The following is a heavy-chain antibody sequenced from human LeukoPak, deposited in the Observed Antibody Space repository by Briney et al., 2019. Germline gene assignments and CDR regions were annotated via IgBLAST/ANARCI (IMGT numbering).Heavy chain of an antibody. J-gene: IGHJ4*02. CDR2: IYSGGST. Sequence: PGGSLRLSCAASGFTVSSNYMSWVRQAPGKGREWVSVIYSGGSTYYADSVKGRFTISRHNSKNTLYLQMNSLRAEDTAVYYCARVDVKGPFDYWGQGTLVTVSS. CDR1: GFTVSSNY. CDR3: ARVDVKGPFDY. D-gene: IGHD2/OR15-2a*01. V-gene: IGHV3-53*04.